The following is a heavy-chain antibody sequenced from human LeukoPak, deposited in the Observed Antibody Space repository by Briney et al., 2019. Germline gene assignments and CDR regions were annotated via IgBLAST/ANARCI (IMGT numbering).Heavy chain of an antibody. Sequence: SETLSLTCAVCGGSFSGYYWSWIRQPPGKGLEWIGEINHSGSTNYNPSLKSRVTISVDTSKNQFSLKLSSVTAADTAVYYCARPVLWFGEPTLDYWGQGTLVTVSS. J-gene: IGHJ4*02. CDR1: GGSFSGYY. D-gene: IGHD3-10*01. CDR3: ARPVLWFGEPTLDY. V-gene: IGHV4-34*01. CDR2: INHSGST.